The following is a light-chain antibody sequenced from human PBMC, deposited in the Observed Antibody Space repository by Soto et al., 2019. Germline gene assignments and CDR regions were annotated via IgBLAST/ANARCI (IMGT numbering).Light chain of an antibody. Sequence: QSVLTQPASVSGSPGQSITISCTGTSSDIGTYDLVSWYQQHPGKAPKLMIYEATNRPSGVSIRFSGSKSGNTASLTISGLHADEEADYYCCSYSGSRTPVLFGGGTKLTVL. J-gene: IGLJ2*01. CDR3: CSYSGSRTPVL. CDR1: SSDIGTYDL. V-gene: IGLV2-23*01. CDR2: EAT.